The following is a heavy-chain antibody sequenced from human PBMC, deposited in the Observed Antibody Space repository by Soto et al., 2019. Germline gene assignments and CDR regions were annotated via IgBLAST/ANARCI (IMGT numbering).Heavy chain of an antibody. D-gene: IGHD3-3*01. J-gene: IGHJ3*02. Sequence: QVQLVQSGAEVKKPGASVKVSCKDSGYTFTSYGISWVRQAPGQGLEWMGWISAYNGNTNYAQKLQGRVTMTTDTSTSTAYMELRSLRSDYTAVYYCARGGLERFLEWLLPLAIRGQGTMVTVSS. CDR1: GYTFTSYG. CDR2: ISAYNGNT. CDR3: ARGGLERFLEWLLPLAI. V-gene: IGHV1-18*01.